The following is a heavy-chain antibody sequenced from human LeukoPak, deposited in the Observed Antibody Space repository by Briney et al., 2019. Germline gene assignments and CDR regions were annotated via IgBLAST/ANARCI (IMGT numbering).Heavy chain of an antibody. V-gene: IGHV3-21*01. J-gene: IGHJ4*02. CDR3: ARDPVREEFDY. D-gene: IGHD1-1*01. CDR2: ISSSSSYI. CDR1: GFTFSSYS. Sequence: GGSLRLSCAASGFTFSSYSMNWVRQAPGKGLEWVSSISSSSSYIYYADSVKGRFTISRDNVKNSLYLQMNSLRAEDTAVYYCARDPVREEFDYWGQGTLVTVSS.